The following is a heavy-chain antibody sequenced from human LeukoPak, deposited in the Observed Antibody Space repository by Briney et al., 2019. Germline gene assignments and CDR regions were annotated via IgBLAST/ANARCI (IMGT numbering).Heavy chain of an antibody. CDR1: GFTSIAYA. CDR3: ARNQQLGGHSYYYYGMDV. D-gene: IGHD3-16*01. V-gene: IGHV3-23*01. CDR2: ISGGGVTT. J-gene: IGHJ6*02. Sequence: GGSLRLSCVGSGFTSIAYALTWARQAPGKGLEWVSGISGGGVTTYYADSVKGRFIISRDNSKNNLYLQMNSLRANDTAIYYCARNQQLGGHSYYYYGMDVWGQGTTVTVSS.